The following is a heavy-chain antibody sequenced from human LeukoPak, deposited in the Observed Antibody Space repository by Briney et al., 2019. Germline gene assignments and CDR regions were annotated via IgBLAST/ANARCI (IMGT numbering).Heavy chain of an antibody. J-gene: IGHJ4*02. Sequence: SETLSLTCSVSGGSISSDNWWTWVRQPPGKGLEWIGEIYHSGSTNDNPSLKSRVTMSVDKSNNQFSPNLTSVSAADTAVYYCARVDWYEGLDYWGQGALVTVSS. CDR3: ARVDWYEGLDY. CDR2: IYHSGST. D-gene: IGHD2-21*01. CDR1: GGSISSDNW. V-gene: IGHV4-4*02.